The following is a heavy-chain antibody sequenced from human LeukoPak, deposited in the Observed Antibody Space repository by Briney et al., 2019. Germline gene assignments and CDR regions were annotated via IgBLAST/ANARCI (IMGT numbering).Heavy chain of an antibody. CDR3: ARDLVLRFLEDV. CDR2: ISSSSSYI. V-gene: IGHV3-21*01. J-gene: IGHJ6*04. D-gene: IGHD3-3*01. Sequence: GGSLRLSCAASGFTFSSYSMNWVRQAPGKGLEWVSSISSSSSYIYYADSVKGRFTISRDNAKNSLYLQMNSLRAEDTAVYYCARDLVLRFLEDVWGKGTTVTVSS. CDR1: GFTFSSYS.